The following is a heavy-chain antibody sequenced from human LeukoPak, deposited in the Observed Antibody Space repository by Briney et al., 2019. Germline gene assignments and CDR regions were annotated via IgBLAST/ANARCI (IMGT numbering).Heavy chain of an antibody. CDR2: IKQDGSEK. CDR1: GFTFSSYA. V-gene: IGHV3-7*03. Sequence: GGSLRLSCAASGFTFSSYAMHWVRQAPGKGLEWVANIKQDGSEKYYVDSVKGRFTISRDNAKNSLYLQMNSLRAEDTAVYYCARRQYGDYPKSSRPNYYYYYGMDVWGQGTTVTVSS. D-gene: IGHD4-17*01. CDR3: ARRQYGDYPKSSRPNYYYYYGMDV. J-gene: IGHJ6*02.